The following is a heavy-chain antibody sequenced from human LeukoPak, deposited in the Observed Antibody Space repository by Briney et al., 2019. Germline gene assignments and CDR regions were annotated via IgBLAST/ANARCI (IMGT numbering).Heavy chain of an antibody. D-gene: IGHD6-13*01. CDR3: AREAVGYSSSWYLDY. J-gene: IGHJ4*02. CDR1: GFTFSSYW. CDR2: IKQDGSEK. V-gene: IGHV3-7*03. Sequence: GGSLRLSCAASGFTFSSYWMSWVRQARGKGLEWVANIKQDGSEKYYVDSVKGRFTISRDNAKNSLYLQMNSLRAEDTAVYYCAREAVGYSSSWYLDYWGQGTLVTVSS.